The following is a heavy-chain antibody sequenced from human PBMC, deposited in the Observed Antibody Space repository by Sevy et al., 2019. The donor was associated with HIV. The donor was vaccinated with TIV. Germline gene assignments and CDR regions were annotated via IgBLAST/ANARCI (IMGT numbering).Heavy chain of an antibody. CDR3: ASDGDCSGGSCYASVYYYYYGMDV. CDR1: GFTFSSYS. CDR2: ISSSSSYI. D-gene: IGHD2-15*01. J-gene: IGHJ6*02. V-gene: IGHV3-21*01. Sequence: GGSLRLSCAASGFTFSSYSMNWVRQAPGKGLEWVSSISSSSSYIYYADSVKGRFTISRDNAKNSLYLQMNSLRAEDTAVYYCASDGDCSGGSCYASVYYYYYGMDVWGQGTTVTVSS.